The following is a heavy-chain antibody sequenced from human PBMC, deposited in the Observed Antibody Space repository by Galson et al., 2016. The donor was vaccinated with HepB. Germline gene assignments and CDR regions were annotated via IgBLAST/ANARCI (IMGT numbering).Heavy chain of an antibody. V-gene: IGHV3-23*01. J-gene: IGHJ4*02. Sequence: SLRLSCAASGFTFSTYAMSWVRQAPGKGLEWVSAISGSGAATYYAGSVKGRFTISRDNSKNTLYLQMNSLRAEDTAVYYRAKGYGLWDYWGQGTLVAVSS. CDR3: AKGYGLWDY. CDR2: ISGSGAAT. D-gene: IGHD5-18*01. CDR1: GFTFSTYA.